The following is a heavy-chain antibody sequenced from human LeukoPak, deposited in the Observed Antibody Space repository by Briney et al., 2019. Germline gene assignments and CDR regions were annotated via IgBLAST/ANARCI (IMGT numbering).Heavy chain of an antibody. V-gene: IGHV3-30*18. J-gene: IGHJ4*02. D-gene: IGHD6-19*01. CDR3: AKTNAYQWLALSYFDY. CDR1: GFTFSSYG. CDR2: ISYDGSNK. Sequence: GRSLRLSCAASGFTFSSYGMPWVRQAPGKGLEWVAVISYDGSNKYYADSVKGRFTISRDNSKNTLYLQMNSLRAEDTAVYYCAKTNAYQWLALSYFDYWGQGTLVTVSS.